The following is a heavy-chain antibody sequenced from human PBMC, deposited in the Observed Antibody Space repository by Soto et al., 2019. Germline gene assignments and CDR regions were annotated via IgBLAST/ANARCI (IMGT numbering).Heavy chain of an antibody. Sequence: QLQLQESGPGLVKPSETLSLTCTVSGGSISSRGYYWGWIRQPPGKGLEWIGTIYYSGSTYYTPSLKSRVTISVATSKNQFSLTLSSVTAADTAVYCCATSNWFDPWGQGTLVTVSS. CDR1: GGSISSRGYY. CDR2: IYYSGST. V-gene: IGHV4-39*01. CDR3: ATSNWFDP. J-gene: IGHJ5*02.